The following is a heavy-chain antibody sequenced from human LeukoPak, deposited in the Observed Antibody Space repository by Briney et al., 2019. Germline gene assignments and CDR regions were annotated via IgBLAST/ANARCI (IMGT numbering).Heavy chain of an antibody. V-gene: IGHV1-18*01. CDR1: GYTFTSYG. CDR3: ARDLVYYGSGRWDDVSDI. J-gene: IGHJ3*02. Sequence: ASVKVSCKASGYTFTSYGISWVRQAPGQGLEWMGWISAYDGDTNYAQNLQGRVMMTTDTFTSTAYMELKSLRSDDTAVYYCARDLVYYGSGRWDDVSDIWGQGTMVTVSS. D-gene: IGHD3-10*01. CDR2: ISAYDGDT.